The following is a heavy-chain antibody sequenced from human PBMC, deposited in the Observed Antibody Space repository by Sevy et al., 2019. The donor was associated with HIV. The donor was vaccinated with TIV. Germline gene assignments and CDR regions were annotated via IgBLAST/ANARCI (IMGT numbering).Heavy chain of an antibody. V-gene: IGHV1-8*01. CDR3: ARGDNDDVWGSYRYPQNWFDP. CDR2: MNPNSGNT. D-gene: IGHD3-16*02. Sequence: ASVKVSCKASGYSFTSYDINWVRQAPGQGLEWMGWMNPNSGNTGYAQKFQGRVTMTRNTSISTAYMELSSLRSEDTAVYYCARGDNDDVWGSYRYPQNWFDPWGQGTLVTDSS. CDR1: GYSFTSYD. J-gene: IGHJ5*02.